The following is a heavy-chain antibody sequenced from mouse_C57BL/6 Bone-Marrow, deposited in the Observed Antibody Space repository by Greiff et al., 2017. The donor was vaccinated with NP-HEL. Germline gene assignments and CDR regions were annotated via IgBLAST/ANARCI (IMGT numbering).Heavy chain of an antibody. CDR1: YF. D-gene: IGHD1-1*01. V-gene: IGHV1-72*01. CDR2: IDPNSGGT. CDR3: ARSGTTVVGYFDV. Sequence: YFTHWVKQRPGRGLEWIGRIDPNSGGTKYNEKFKSKATLTVDKPSSTAYMQLSSLTSEDSAVYYCARSGTTVVGYFDVWGTGTTVTVSS. J-gene: IGHJ1*03.